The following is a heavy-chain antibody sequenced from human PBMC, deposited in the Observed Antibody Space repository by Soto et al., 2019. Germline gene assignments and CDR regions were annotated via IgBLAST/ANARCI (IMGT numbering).Heavy chain of an antibody. Sequence: SETLSLTCAVSGGSIDSAAYSLSWIRQPPGKGLEWIGYVSHRGTAYSVPSLNGRLTLSMDSSQTQFSLKLTSVTAADSAVYYCARIHWSQSSLDYWGRGILVTVSS. CDR2: VSHRGTA. CDR1: GGSIDSAAYS. D-gene: IGHD6-19*01. CDR3: ARIHWSQSSLDY. V-gene: IGHV4-30-2*01. J-gene: IGHJ4*02.